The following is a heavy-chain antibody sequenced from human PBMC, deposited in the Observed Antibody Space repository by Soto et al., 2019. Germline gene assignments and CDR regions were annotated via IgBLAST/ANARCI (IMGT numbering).Heavy chain of an antibody. V-gene: IGHV1-69*06. CDR1: GSIFITYG. J-gene: IGHJ4*02. CDR3: ARETAHRGASGRPLLPENFDS. D-gene: IGHD3-10*01. Sequence: QVQLVQSGAELKMPGSSVKVSCKTSGSIFITYGFSWVRQAPGQGLEWMGGIIPFLGKTNHAQKFQGRVTITADKGTSTVYMELTHLTFEDTEVYFCARETAHRGASGRPLLPENFDSWGQGTLVTVSS. CDR2: IIPFLGKT.